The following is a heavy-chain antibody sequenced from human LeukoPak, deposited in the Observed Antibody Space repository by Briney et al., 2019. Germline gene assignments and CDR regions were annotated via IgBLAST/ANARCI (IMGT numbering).Heavy chain of an antibody. D-gene: IGHD3-3*01. CDR3: ARASHYDFWSGYYTGYYYYYMDA. CDR1: GGSISSYY. Sequence: PSETLSLTCTVSGGSISSYYWSWIRQPPGKGLEWIGYIYYSGSTNYNPSLKSRVTISVDTSKNQFSLKLSSVTAADTAVYYCARASHYDFWSGYYTGYYYYYMDAWGKGTTVTVSS. CDR2: IYYSGST. J-gene: IGHJ6*03. V-gene: IGHV4-59*01.